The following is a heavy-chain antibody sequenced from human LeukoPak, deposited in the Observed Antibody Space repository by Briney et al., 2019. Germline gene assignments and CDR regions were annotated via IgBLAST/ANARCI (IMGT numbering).Heavy chain of an antibody. Sequence: GGSLRLSCAASGFTFSSYSMNWVRQAPGKGLEWVSAISGSGGSTYYADSVKGRFTISRDNSKNTLYLQMNSLRAEDTAVYYCAKSAGYSSSWPDYWGQGTLVTVSS. V-gene: IGHV3-23*01. CDR3: AKSAGYSSSWPDY. CDR1: GFTFSSYS. CDR2: ISGSGGST. J-gene: IGHJ4*02. D-gene: IGHD6-13*01.